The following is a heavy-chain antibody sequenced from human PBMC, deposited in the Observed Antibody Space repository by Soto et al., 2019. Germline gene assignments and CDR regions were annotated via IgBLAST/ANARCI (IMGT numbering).Heavy chain of an antibody. Sequence: GGSLRLSCTASGFSFFNYGFAWIRQAPGKGLEWVAVVTYDSSEKYYADSVKGRFTISRDNSKNTVYLQMDSLQHNDSALYYCGKAGGSELRYFDWPEVGVWGQGTLVTVS. CDR2: VTYDSSEK. J-gene: IGHJ4*02. CDR3: GKAGGSELRYFDWPEVGV. CDR1: GFSFFNYG. D-gene: IGHD3-9*01. V-gene: IGHV3-30*18.